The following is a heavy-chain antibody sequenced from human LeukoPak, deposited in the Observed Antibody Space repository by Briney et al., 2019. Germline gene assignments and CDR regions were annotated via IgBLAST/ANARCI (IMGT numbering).Heavy chain of an antibody. Sequence: ASVKVSCKASGYIFTSYYMHWVRQAPGQGLEWMGIINPSGGSTSYAQKFQGRVTMTRDTSTSTVYMELSSLRSEDTAVYYCARCGNTMDRGVLHDAFDIWGQGTMVTVSS. V-gene: IGHV1-46*03. CDR3: ARCGNTMDRGVLHDAFDI. D-gene: IGHD3-10*01. J-gene: IGHJ3*02. CDR1: GYIFTSYY. CDR2: INPSGGST.